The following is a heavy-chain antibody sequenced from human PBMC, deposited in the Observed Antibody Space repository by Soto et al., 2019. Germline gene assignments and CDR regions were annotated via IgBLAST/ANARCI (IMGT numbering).Heavy chain of an antibody. D-gene: IGHD2-8*01. V-gene: IGHV1-8*01. CDR3: AIGCKGGLWFDL. CDR1: GYTFTSYD. Sequence: ASVKVSCKASGYTFTSYDINWVRQATGQGLEWMGWMNPNSGNTGYAQKFQGRVTMTRNTSISTAYMELSSLRSEDTAVYYCAIGCKGGLWFDLCGQGTLVTVSS. CDR2: MNPNSGNT. J-gene: IGHJ5*02.